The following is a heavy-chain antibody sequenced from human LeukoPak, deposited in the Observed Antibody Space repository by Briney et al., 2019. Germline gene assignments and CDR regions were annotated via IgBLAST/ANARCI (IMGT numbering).Heavy chain of an antibody. CDR1: GYTFTSYG. J-gene: IGHJ6*03. V-gene: IGHV1-69*06. CDR2: IIPIFGTA. Sequence: SVKVSCKASGYTFTSYGISWVRQAPGQGLEWMGGIIPIFGTANYAQKFQGRVTITADKSTSTAYMELSSLRSEDTAVYYCAISNGSGSTHISYYYYYMDVWGKGTTVTVSS. CDR3: AISNGSGSTHISYYYYYMDV. D-gene: IGHD3-10*01.